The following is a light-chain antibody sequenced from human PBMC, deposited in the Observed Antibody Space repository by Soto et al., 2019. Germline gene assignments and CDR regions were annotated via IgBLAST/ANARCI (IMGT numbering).Light chain of an antibody. V-gene: IGKV2-30*01. Sequence: DVVMTQSPPSLPVTLGQPASISCRSSQSVVYSDGNTYLNWFQQRPGQSPRRLIYKVSNRDSGVPDRFSGSGSGTDFTLKISRVEADDVGVYYCMQGTHWPYTFGQGTRWISN. CDR1: QSVVYSDGNTY. CDR2: KVS. J-gene: IGKJ2*01. CDR3: MQGTHWPYT.